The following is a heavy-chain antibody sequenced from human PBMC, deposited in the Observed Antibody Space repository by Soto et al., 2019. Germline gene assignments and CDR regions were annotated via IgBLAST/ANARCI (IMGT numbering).Heavy chain of an antibody. J-gene: IGHJ5*02. CDR2: IIPILGTA. D-gene: IGHD3-10*02. CDR3: ARDFHYDLSGEANH. V-gene: IGHV1-69*08. CDR1: GGTCSSYT. Sequence: QVQLVQSGAEVKKPGSSVKVSCKASGGTCSSYTISWVRQAPGQGLEWMGKIIPILGTANYAQKFQGRVTIPAAKSTSTAYMEMSSLRSEDTAVYYCARDFHYDLSGEANHWGQGTLVTVSS.